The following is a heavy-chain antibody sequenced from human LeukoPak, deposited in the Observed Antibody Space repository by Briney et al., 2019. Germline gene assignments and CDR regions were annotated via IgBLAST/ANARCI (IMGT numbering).Heavy chain of an antibody. Sequence: GGSLRLSCAASGFTFSSYSMNWVRQAPGKGLEWVSSISSSSSYIYYADSVKGRFTISRDNAKNSLYLQMNSLRAEDTAVHYCARDLGRYCSSTSCYPFDYWGQGTLVTVSS. D-gene: IGHD2-2*01. CDR2: ISSSSSYI. J-gene: IGHJ4*02. CDR1: GFTFSSYS. CDR3: ARDLGRYCSSTSCYPFDY. V-gene: IGHV3-21*01.